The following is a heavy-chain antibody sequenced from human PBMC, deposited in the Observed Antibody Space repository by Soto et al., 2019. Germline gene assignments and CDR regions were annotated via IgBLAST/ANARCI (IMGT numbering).Heavy chain of an antibody. Sequence: SETLSLTCIVSGVSISRSNYNWGWIRQTPGKGLEWIGSIFYNGNTYYNPSLQSRVFISADTSKNQFSLDLTSVTAADTAVYYCARNAYQLPNFSYYYGMDVWGHGTTVTVSS. CDR3: ARNAYQLPNFSYYYGMDV. CDR2: IFYNGNT. J-gene: IGHJ6*02. V-gene: IGHV4-39*01. D-gene: IGHD2-2*01. CDR1: GVSISRSNYN.